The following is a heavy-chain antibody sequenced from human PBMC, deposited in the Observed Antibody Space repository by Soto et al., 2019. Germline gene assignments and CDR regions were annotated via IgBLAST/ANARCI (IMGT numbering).Heavy chain of an antibody. J-gene: IGHJ6*02. V-gene: IGHV3-30-3*01. CDR1: GFTFRSYA. CDR2: ISYDGGNK. Sequence: PGGSLRLSCAASGFTFRSYAMHWVRQAPGQGLEWVAVISYDGGNKYYAEYVKGRFTISRDNTKDTLYLQMNGLRVEATAVYYCATGRDSGWSYYYYYGVDVWGQGTTVTVSS. CDR3: ATGRDSGWSYYYYYGVDV. D-gene: IGHD6-19*01.